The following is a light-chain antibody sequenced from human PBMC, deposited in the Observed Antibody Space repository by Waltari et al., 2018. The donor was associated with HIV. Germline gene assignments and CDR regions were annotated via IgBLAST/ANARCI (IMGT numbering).Light chain of an antibody. V-gene: IGLV1-44*01. CDR1: SSNIGSNA. CDR2: SNK. CDR3: AAWDDSLNDSYV. Sequence: QSVLTQPPSASGTPGQRVTISCSGSSSNIGSNAVNWYQQLPGTAPKLLIYSNKQRPSGVPDRVSGSKSGTSASLAISGLQSDDEADYYCAAWDDSLNDSYVFGPGTKVTVL. J-gene: IGLJ1*01.